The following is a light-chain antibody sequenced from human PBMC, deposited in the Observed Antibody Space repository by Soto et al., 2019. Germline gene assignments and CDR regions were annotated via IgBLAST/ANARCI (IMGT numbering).Light chain of an antibody. CDR1: QSVSKY. Sequence: EIEMTQSPATLSLSPGERATLTCRTSQSVSKYFAWYQQKPGRAPRLLIYDASSRATGIPSRFIGSGSGTDFTLTISSLEPEDFAIYYCQQRSNWTITFGQGTRLEIK. CDR2: DAS. J-gene: IGKJ5*01. CDR3: QQRSNWTIT. V-gene: IGKV3-11*01.